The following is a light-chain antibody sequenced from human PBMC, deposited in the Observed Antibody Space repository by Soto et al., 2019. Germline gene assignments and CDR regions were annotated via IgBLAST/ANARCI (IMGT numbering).Light chain of an antibody. CDR2: GAS. Sequence: EIVLTQSPGTLSLSPGERATLSCRASQSVSSSYLALYQQKPGQAPRLLIYGASSRATGIPDRFSGSGSGTDFTLTISRLEPEDFAVYYCQQYGSSPRTFGQGPKVEIK. J-gene: IGKJ1*01. V-gene: IGKV3-20*01. CDR1: QSVSSSY. CDR3: QQYGSSPRT.